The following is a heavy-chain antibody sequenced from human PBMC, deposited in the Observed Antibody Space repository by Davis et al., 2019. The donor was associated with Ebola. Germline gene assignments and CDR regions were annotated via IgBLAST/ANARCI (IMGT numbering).Heavy chain of an antibody. D-gene: IGHD1-1*01. CDR1: GFPFGSYG. V-gene: IGHV3-33*01. CDR2: MSYTGGNQ. Sequence: PGGSLRLSCTVSGFPFGSYGMHWVRQAPGKGLEWVAVMSYTGGNQYYADSVRGRFFISRDNSRNTLYLQMNSLRVGDTAVYYCARDALEYNWNEELDYWGQGTLVTVSS. J-gene: IGHJ4*02. CDR3: ARDALEYNWNEELDY.